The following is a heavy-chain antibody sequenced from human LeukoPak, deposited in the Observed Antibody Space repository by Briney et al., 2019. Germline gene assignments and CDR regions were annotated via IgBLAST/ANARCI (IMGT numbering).Heavy chain of an antibody. D-gene: IGHD3-22*01. Sequence: ASVEVSCKASGYTFTDYYMHWVRQVPGQGLEWVGWFNPTGGGSHLAQKFQGRVALTMDASINTAYLDVIRLRSDDTAFYYCAKVAFDSSGYQYYSDSWGQGSLVTVSS. J-gene: IGHJ4*02. CDR2: FNPTGGGS. V-gene: IGHV1-2*02. CDR3: AKVAFDSSGYQYYSDS. CDR1: GYTFTDYY.